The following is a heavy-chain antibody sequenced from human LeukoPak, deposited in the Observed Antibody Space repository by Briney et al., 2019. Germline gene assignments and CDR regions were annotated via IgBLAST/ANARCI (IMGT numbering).Heavy chain of an antibody. Sequence: SETLSLTRAVYGGSFSGYYWSWIRQPPGKGREWIGEINHSGSTHYNPSLKSRVTISVDTSKNQFSLELSSVTAADTAVYYCAGAFARGSYYYYGMDVWGKGTTVTVSS. V-gene: IGHV4-34*01. D-gene: IGHD2/OR15-2a*01. CDR2: INHSGST. CDR1: GGSFSGYY. J-gene: IGHJ6*04. CDR3: AGAFARGSYYYYGMDV.